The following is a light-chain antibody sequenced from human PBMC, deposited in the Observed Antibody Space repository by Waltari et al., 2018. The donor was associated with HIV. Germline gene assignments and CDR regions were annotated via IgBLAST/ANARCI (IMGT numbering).Light chain of an antibody. J-gene: IGLJ1*01. CDR3: AAWDDSLSAFYV. Sequence: SVLTHPPSASGTPGRRVTISCSRSSSNIGSRSLSCYQQVPGTAPKLLIYRNNQRPSGVPDRFSGSKSGTSASLAISGLRSEDEADYYCAAWDDSLSAFYVFGTGTKVTVL. V-gene: IGLV1-47*01. CDR2: RNN. CDR1: SSNIGSRS.